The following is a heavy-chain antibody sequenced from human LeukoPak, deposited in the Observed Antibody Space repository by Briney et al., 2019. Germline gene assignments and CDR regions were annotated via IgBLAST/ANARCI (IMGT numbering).Heavy chain of an antibody. CDR3: ARDQARTGYSSSWYFWRLRNWFDP. J-gene: IGHJ5*02. CDR2: ISWNSGRI. V-gene: IGHV3-9*01. D-gene: IGHD6-13*01. CDR1: GFTFDDYA. Sequence: PGRSLRLSCAASGFTFDDYAMHWVRQAPGKGLEWVSGISWNSGRIGYADSVKGRFTISRDNAKNSLYLQMNSLRAEDTAVYYCARDQARTGYSSSWYFWRLRNWFDPWGQGTLVTVSS.